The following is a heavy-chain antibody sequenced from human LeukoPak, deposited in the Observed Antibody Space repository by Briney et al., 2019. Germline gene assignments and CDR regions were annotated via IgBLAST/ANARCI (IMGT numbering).Heavy chain of an antibody. CDR2: ISSSSSYI. V-gene: IGHV3-21*01. CDR1: GFTFSSYS. CDR3: ARDGGYSGYDYIDY. J-gene: IGHJ4*02. Sequence: GGSLRLSCAASGFTFSSYSMNWVRQAPGKGLEWVSSISSSSSYIYYADSVKGRFTISRDNAKNSLYLQMNSPRAEDTAVYYCARDGGYSGYDYIDYWGQGTLVTVSS. D-gene: IGHD5-12*01.